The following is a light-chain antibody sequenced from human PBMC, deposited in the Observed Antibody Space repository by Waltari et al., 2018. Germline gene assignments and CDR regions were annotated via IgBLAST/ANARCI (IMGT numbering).Light chain of an antibody. CDR1: SLRTSY. V-gene: IGLV3-19*01. CDR2: GKN. CDR3: SSRDSSASHVL. J-gene: IGLJ2*01. Sequence: SSELTQDPAVSVALGQTVRITCQGASLRTSYASWYQQKSGQAPILGLFGKNKRPSGIPDRFSGYNSETTTSLTITGAQAEDEADYYCSSRDSSASHVLFAGGTKLTVL.